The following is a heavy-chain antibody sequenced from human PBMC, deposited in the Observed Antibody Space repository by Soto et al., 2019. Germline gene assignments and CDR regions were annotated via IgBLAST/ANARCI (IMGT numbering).Heavy chain of an antibody. J-gene: IGHJ4*02. CDR2: ISGSGDFT. Sequence: PGGSLRLSCAASGFTFSSYAMSWVRQAPGRGLEWVSVISGSGDFTFYADSVKGRFTISRDNSKNTLYLQMNSLRAEDTAVYYCAKTQPDILDYWGQGTLVTVSS. V-gene: IGHV3-23*01. D-gene: IGHD3-9*01. CDR1: GFTFSSYA. CDR3: AKTQPDILDY.